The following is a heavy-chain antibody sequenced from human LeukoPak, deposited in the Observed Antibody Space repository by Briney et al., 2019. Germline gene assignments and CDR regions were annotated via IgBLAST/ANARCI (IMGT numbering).Heavy chain of an antibody. CDR3: AKVPQ. CDR1: GFTFSSYG. Sequence: GGSLRLSCAASGFTFSSYGMHWVRQAPGKGLEWVAVISYDGSNKYYADSVKGRFTITRDNSKNTLYLQMNSLRAEDTAVYYCAKVPQWGQGTLVTVSS. CDR2: ISYDGSNK. J-gene: IGHJ4*02. V-gene: IGHV3-30*18.